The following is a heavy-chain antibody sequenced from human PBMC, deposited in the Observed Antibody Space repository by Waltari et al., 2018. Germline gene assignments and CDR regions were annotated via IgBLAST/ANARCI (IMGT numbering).Heavy chain of an antibody. J-gene: IGHJ1*01. V-gene: IGHV1-69-2*01. CDR3: ATEKAAAGTLYFQH. CDR1: GYTFTHYS. D-gene: IGHD6-13*01. CDR2: VDPEDGEK. Sequence: EVQLVQSGAEVKKPGATVKVTCKVSGYTFTHYSLHWVQPAPGKGLEGMGLVDPEDGEKIYAEKFQGRVTITADTSTDTAYMELSSLRSEDTAVYYCATEKAAAGTLYFQHWGQGTLVTVSS.